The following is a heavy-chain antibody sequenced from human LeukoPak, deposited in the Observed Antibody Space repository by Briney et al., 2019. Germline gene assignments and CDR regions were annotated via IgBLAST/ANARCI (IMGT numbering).Heavy chain of an antibody. V-gene: IGHV1-2*06. D-gene: IGHD6-6*01. Sequence: ASVKVSCKASGYTFTDYFLHWVRQAPGQGLEWMGRINPNGGGTNFAQKFQGRVTMTRDTSISTAYMDLSGLRSDDTAVYYCARDRDYSSSLRDYWGQGTLVTVSS. CDR1: GYTFTDYF. J-gene: IGHJ4*02. CDR2: INPNGGGT. CDR3: ARDRDYSSSLRDY.